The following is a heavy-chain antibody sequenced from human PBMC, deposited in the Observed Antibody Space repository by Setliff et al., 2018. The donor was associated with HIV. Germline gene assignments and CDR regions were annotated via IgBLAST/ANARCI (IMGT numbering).Heavy chain of an antibody. J-gene: IGHJ4*02. CDR2: IIPIFGTA. V-gene: IGHV1-69*05. D-gene: IGHD2-15*01. Sequence: SVKVSCKASGGTFSSYAISWVRQAPGQGLEWMGGIIPIFGTANYAQKFQGRVTITTDESTSTAYMELSSLRSEDTAVYYCARGMAVAGDSPDYWGQGTMVTVSS. CDR3: ARGMAVAGDSPDY. CDR1: GGTFSSYA.